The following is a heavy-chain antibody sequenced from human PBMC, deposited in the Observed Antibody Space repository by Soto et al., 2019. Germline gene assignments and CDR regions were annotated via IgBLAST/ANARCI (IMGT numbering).Heavy chain of an antibody. CDR1: VGSISGYY. CDR3: SRVGCSNSKCYTRGMDV. J-gene: IGHJ6*02. Sequence: PSETLSLTCTVPVGSISGYYWSWVRQPAGKGLEWVGRIYSDGTTNYSPSLKSRVTMSLDTSKDQFSLHLNSVTAADTAVYYCSRVGCSNSKCYTRGMDVWGQGTTVTVS. CDR2: IYSDGTT. V-gene: IGHV4-4*07. D-gene: IGHD2-2*01.